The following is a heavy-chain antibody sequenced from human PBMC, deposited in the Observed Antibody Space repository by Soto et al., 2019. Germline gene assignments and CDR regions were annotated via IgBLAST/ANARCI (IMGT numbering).Heavy chain of an antibody. CDR3: ARGPFIAGSCSEYFQH. CDR1: GGTFSSYA. J-gene: IGHJ1*01. D-gene: IGHD2-15*01. V-gene: IGHV1-69*13. CDR2: IIPIFGTA. Sequence: SVKVSCKASGGTFSSYAISWVRQAPGQGLEWMGGIIPIFGTANYAQKFQGRVTITADESTSTAYMELSSLSSVDTAVYYCARGPFIAGSCSEYFQHWGQGTMVTVSS.